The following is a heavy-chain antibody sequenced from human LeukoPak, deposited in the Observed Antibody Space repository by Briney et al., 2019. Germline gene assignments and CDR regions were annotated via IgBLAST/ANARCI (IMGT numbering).Heavy chain of an antibody. CDR3: ARGGLGYCSSTSCYLFDY. Sequence: PGGSLRLSCAASGFTFSSYAMSWVRQAPGKGLEWVSGSGSGGSTHYADSVKGRFTISRDNSKNTLYLQMNSLRAEDTAVYYCARGGLGYCSSTSCYLFDYWGQGTLVTVSS. D-gene: IGHD2-2*01. J-gene: IGHJ4*02. CDR1: GFTFSSYA. CDR2: SGSGGST. V-gene: IGHV3-23*01.